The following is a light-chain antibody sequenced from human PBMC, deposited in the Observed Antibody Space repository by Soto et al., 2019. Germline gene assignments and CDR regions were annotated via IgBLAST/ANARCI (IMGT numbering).Light chain of an antibody. CDR1: QSVLYSSNNKNY. Sequence: DIVMTQSPDSLAVSLGERATINCKSSQSVLYSSNNKNYLAWYRLKPGQPPKLLIYWASTRESGVPDRFSGSGSATDFTLTISSLQAEDVAVYYCQQYYSIPVTFGQGTKVEMK. J-gene: IGKJ1*01. V-gene: IGKV4-1*01. CDR2: WAS. CDR3: QQYYSIPVT.